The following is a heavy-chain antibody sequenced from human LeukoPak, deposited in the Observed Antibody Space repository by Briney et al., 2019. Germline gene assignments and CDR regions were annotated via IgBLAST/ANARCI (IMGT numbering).Heavy chain of an antibody. J-gene: IGHJ4*02. V-gene: IGHV3-23*01. Sequence: GGSLRLSCAAAGFTFSSYAMSWVRQAPGKGLEWVSAISGGGGSTYYADSVKGRFTISRDNSKNTLYLQMNSLRAEDTAVYYCAKGGRYCSSTSCYASIDYWGQGTLVTFSS. D-gene: IGHD2-2*01. CDR2: ISGGGGST. CDR1: GFTFSSYA. CDR3: AKGGRYCSSTSCYASIDY.